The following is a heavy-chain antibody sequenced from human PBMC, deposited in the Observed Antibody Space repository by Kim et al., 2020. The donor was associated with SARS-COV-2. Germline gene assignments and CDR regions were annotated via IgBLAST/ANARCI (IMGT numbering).Heavy chain of an antibody. V-gene: IGHV3-74*01. D-gene: IGHD5-18*01. CDR3: ARDVDTAMGRLGFGYYGMDV. Sequence: GGSLRLSCAASGFTFSSYWMHWVRQAPGKGLVWVSRINSDGSSTSYADSVKGRFTISRDNAKNTLYLQMNSLRAEDTAVYYCARDVDTAMGRLGFGYYGMDVWGQGTTVTVSS. CDR2: INSDGSST. J-gene: IGHJ6*02. CDR1: GFTFSSYW.